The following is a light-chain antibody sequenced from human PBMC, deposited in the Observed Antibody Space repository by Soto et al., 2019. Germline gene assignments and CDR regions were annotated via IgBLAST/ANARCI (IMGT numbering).Light chain of an antibody. Sequence: EIVLTQSPGTLSLSPGERATLSCRTSQSVTTSYLAWYQQKPGQAPRLLIYGTSNRATGIPDRFSGSGSATDFALTISRLEHEDFEVYYCHQSGDSPQTLGQGTKVDIK. CDR3: HQSGDSPQT. V-gene: IGKV3-20*01. J-gene: IGKJ1*01. CDR2: GTS. CDR1: QSVTTSY.